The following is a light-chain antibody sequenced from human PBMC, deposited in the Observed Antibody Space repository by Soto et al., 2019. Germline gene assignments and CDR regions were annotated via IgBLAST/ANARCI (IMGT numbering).Light chain of an antibody. V-gene: IGLV2-14*01. J-gene: IGLJ1*01. CDR1: SSDVGGYNY. CDR3: SSYTSSSTLV. Sequence: QSVLTQPASVSGSPGQSITISCTGTSSDVGGYNYVSWYQQHPGKAPQLMIYEVSNRSSGVSNRFSGSKSGNTASLTISGLQDEDEADYYCSSYTSSSTLVFGTGTKVTVL. CDR2: EVS.